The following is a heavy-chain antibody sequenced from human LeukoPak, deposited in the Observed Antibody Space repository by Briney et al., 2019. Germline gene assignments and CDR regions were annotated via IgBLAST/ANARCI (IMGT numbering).Heavy chain of an antibody. CDR2: SSLDGDTL. J-gene: IGHJ4*02. D-gene: IGHD1-26*01. CDR1: GLTFRSYG. CDR3: ATKNSGRYWNFFEY. V-gene: IGHV3-30*03. Sequence: PGGSLRLSCAASGLTFRSYGKLWVRQARGRGLEGVADSSLDGDTLYHTDSVKGRFTISRDKSKNTLYLQMNSLRDEDTASYYCATKNSGRYWNFFEYWGQGALVTVSS.